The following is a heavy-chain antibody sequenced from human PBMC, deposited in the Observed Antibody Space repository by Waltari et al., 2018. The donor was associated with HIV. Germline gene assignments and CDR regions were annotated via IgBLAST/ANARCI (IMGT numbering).Heavy chain of an antibody. Sequence: QVQLVESGGGVVQPGRSLRLSCAAAGLTSSSFCMHWVRQAPGKGLEWVSVIWFDGSKKFYADSVKGRFTISRDNSKNIVHLQMNSLRAEDTALYYCARDRGGLRQPLDYWGQGTLVTVSS. J-gene: IGHJ4*02. CDR1: GLTSSSFC. CDR2: IWFDGSKK. V-gene: IGHV3-33*01. CDR3: ARDRGGLRQPLDY. D-gene: IGHD3-16*01.